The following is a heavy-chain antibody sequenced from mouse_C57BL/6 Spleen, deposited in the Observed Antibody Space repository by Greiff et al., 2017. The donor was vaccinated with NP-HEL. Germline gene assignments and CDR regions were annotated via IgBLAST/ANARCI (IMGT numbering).Heavy chain of an antibody. Sequence: EVQLVESGGGLVKPGGSLKLSCAASGFTFSDYGMHWVRQAPEKGLEWVAYISSGSSTIYYADTVKGRFTISRDNAKNNLFLQMTSLRSEDTAMYYCARDYGSSPLFGYWGQGTTLTVSS. J-gene: IGHJ2*01. CDR2: ISSGSSTI. V-gene: IGHV5-17*01. CDR1: GFTFSDYG. D-gene: IGHD1-1*01. CDR3: ARDYGSSPLFGY.